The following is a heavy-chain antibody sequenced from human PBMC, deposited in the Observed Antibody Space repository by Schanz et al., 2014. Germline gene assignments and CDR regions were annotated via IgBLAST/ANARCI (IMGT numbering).Heavy chain of an antibody. CDR1: GFTASTHS. CDR3: VSSGSYSSYAY. CDR2: ISSRSSHI. Sequence: EVQLVESGGGLVKPGGSLRLSCGASGFTASTHSMNWVRQAPGEGLEWVSSISSRSSHIYYADSVKGRFTVSRDNAKNSLYLQMDSVRAEDTAVYHCVSSGSYSSYAYWGQGTLVTVSS. D-gene: IGHD3-10*01. J-gene: IGHJ4*02. V-gene: IGHV3-21*02.